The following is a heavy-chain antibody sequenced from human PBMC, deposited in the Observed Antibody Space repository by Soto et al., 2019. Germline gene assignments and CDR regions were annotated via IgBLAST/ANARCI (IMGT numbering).Heavy chain of an antibody. CDR2: IGTYNANT. V-gene: IGHV1-18*01. CDR3: ARVYGSGFCIDY. CDR1: GYTFINYD. Sequence: ASVKVSCKASGYTFINYDITWVRQAPGQGLEWMGWIGTYNANTNYAQKLQGRVTMTTDTSTSTAYMELRGLRSDDTAVYYCARVYGSGFCIDYWGQGTLVTVST. J-gene: IGHJ4*02. D-gene: IGHD3-10*01.